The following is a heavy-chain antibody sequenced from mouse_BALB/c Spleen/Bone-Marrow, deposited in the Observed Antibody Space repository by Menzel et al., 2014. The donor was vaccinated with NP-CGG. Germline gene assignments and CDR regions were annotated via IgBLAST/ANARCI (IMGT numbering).Heavy chain of an antibody. V-gene: IGHV14-3*02. CDR3: ANYGYDGGVFAY. J-gene: IGHJ3*01. Sequence: EVQLQQSGAELVKPWTSVKLSCTASGFNIKDIYMHWVKRRPEQGLEWIGRSDPANDNTKYDPKFQVKATMTADNSPNTAYLHLSNLTSEDPAVYFCANYGYDGGVFAYWGQGTLVTVSA. CDR2: SDPANDNT. D-gene: IGHD2-2*01. CDR1: GFNIKDIY.